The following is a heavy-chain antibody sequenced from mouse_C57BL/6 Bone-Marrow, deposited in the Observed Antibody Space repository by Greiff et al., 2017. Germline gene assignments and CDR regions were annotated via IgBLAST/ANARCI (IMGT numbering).Heavy chain of an antibody. CDR1: GYSFTGSY. CDR2: IYPYNGVS. CDR3: AREETTVAPYYFDY. J-gene: IGHJ2*01. D-gene: IGHD1-1*01. Sequence: EVQLQQSGPELVKPGASVKISCKASGYSFTGSYMHWVKQSHGNILDWIGYIYPYNGVSSYNQKFKGKATLTVDKSSSTAYMELRSLTSEDSAVYYCAREETTVAPYYFDYCGQGTTLTVAS. V-gene: IGHV1-31*01.